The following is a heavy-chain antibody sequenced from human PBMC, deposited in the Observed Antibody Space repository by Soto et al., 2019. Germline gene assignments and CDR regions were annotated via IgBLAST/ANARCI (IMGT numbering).Heavy chain of an antibody. CDR3: AKGGYNYGFLFDC. J-gene: IGHJ4*02. CDR1: GFTVSNSY. D-gene: IGHD5-18*01. CDR2: IDNSGGIT. Sequence: GGSLRLSCAASGFTVSNSYMSWVRQAPGKGLEWVSTIDNSGGITYYADSVKGRFTISRDNSKNTLYLQMNSLRAEDTAVYYCAKGGYNYGFLFDCWGQGTLVSVSS. V-gene: IGHV3-23*05.